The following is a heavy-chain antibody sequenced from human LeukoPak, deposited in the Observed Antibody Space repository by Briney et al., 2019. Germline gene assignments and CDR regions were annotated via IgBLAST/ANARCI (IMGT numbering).Heavy chain of an antibody. J-gene: IGHJ5*02. CDR1: GGSISSYY. D-gene: IGHD6-25*01. CDR2: IYYSGST. CDR3: ARTPWGIAAYNWFDP. V-gene: IGHV4-59*01. Sequence: SETLSLTCTVSGGSISSYYWSWIRQPPGKGLEWIGYIYYSGSTNYNPPLKSRVTISVDTSKNQFSLKLSSVSAADTAVYYCARTPWGIAAYNWFDPWGQGTLVTVSS.